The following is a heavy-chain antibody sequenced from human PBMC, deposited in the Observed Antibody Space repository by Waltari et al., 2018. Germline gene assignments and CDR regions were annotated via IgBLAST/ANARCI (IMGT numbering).Heavy chain of an antibody. D-gene: IGHD1-7*01. CDR1: GASITTGSYY. V-gene: IGHV4-39*01. CDR3: ARRWEGRLGTTRERPPFDF. Sequence: QLQLQESGPRLVKPSETLSLTCSVSGASITTGSYYLGWIRQSPVKGLEWIGSVFYRRNTYYNPSLNSRVSISIGESKNQFSLKLTSVTDADTATYFGARRWEGRLGTTRERPPFDFWGQGILVTVSS. J-gene: IGHJ4*02. CDR2: VFYRRNT.